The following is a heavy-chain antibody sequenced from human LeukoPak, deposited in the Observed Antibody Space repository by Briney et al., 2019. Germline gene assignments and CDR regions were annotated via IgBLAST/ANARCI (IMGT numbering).Heavy chain of an antibody. CDR3: ARVRITIFGVVIRTKGDYYMGV. Sequence: ASVKVSCKASGYTFTSYGISWVRQAPGQGLEWMGWISAYNGNTNYAQKLQGRVTMTTDTSTSTAYMELRSLRSDDTAVYYCARVRITIFGVVIRTKGDYYMGVWGKWTTVTVSS. CDR2: ISAYNGNT. V-gene: IGHV1-18*01. CDR1: GYTFTSYG. D-gene: IGHD3-3*01. J-gene: IGHJ6*03.